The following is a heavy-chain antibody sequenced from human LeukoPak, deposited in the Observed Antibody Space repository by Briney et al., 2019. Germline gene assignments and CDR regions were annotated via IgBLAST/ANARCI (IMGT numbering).Heavy chain of an antibody. V-gene: IGHV1-46*01. J-gene: IGHJ4*02. CDR2: INPSGGTI. CDR1: GYTFSTYY. Sequence: ASVKVSCKASGYTFSTYYMHWVRQAPGQGLEWVGIINPSGGTITYAQKFQGRVTMTRDTSTSTVYMELSSLRIEDTAVYYCSRDLGGSYNDYWGQGTMVTVSS. CDR3: SRDLGGSYNDY. D-gene: IGHD1-26*01.